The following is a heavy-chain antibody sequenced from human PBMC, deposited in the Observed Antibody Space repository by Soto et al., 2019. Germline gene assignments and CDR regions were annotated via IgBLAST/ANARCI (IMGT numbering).Heavy chain of an antibody. V-gene: IGHV1-46*01. CDR2: INPSGDST. J-gene: IGHJ6*02. Sequence: ASVKVSCKASGYTFTTYYMHWVRQAPGQGLEWMGIINPSGDSTSYAQKFQGRDTMTRDTSTTTVYMHLSSLRSEDTAVYYCARARVDSSVSGDYPYSMEGWGQGTTVTLSS. CDR1: GYTFTTYY. CDR3: ARARVDSSVSGDYPYSMEG. D-gene: IGHD3-22*01.